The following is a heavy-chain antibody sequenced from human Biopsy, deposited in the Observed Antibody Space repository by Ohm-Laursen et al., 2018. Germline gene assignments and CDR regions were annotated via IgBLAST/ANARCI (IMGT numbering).Heavy chain of an antibody. V-gene: IGHV4-4*07. CDR3: AREDEGLLRALDL. D-gene: IGHD3-3*01. CDR1: GATMTGYF. J-gene: IGHJ3*01. Sequence: GTLSLTCTVSGATMTGYFWTWVRQPAGKGLEWIGHIYTIGDTTYNPSLESRVTMSLDTSKNQFSLKMTSLTAADTAVYFCAREDEGLLRALDLWGQGTMVTVSS. CDR2: IYTIGDT.